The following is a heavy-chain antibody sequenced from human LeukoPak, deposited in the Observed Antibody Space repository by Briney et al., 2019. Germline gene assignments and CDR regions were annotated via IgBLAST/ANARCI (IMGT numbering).Heavy chain of an antibody. J-gene: IGHJ4*02. V-gene: IGHV3-49*04. CDR1: GFTFGDYG. CDR2: IRSKAYGGTT. CDR3: TRSSSGWYSDY. Sequence: AGGSLRLSCTASGFTFGDYGMSWVRQGPGKGLEWVGFIRSKAYGGTTEYAASVKGRFIISRDDFKSIAYLQMNSLKTEDTAVYYCTRSSSGWYSDYWGQGTLVTVSS. D-gene: IGHD6-19*01.